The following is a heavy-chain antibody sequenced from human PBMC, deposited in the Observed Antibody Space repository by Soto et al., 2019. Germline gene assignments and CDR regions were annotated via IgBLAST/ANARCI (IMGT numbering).Heavy chain of an antibody. D-gene: IGHD1-26*01. J-gene: IGHJ4*02. CDR3: VGARYGGVGATYSEF. V-gene: IGHV1-2*02. Sequence: GASVKVSCKASGDTFTANYIHWVRQAPGQGFEWMGWINPKSGGTNYPQKFQGRVTMTRDTSKKQFSLNLSSVTAADTAVYYCVGARYGGVGATYSEFWGQGALVTVSS. CDR2: INPKSGGT. CDR1: GDTFTANY.